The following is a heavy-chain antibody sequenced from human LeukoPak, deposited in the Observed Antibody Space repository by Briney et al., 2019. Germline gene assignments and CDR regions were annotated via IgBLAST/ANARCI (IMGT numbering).Heavy chain of an antibody. V-gene: IGHV4-4*07. CDR3: ARGRYCSADICSGGDAFDI. J-gene: IGHJ3*02. CDR2: IYTRGST. D-gene: IGHD2-15*01. CDR1: GGSINNYY. Sequence: SETLSLTCAVSGGSINNYYWSWIRQPAGKGLEWIGRIYTRGSTNYNPSLKSRVTMSVDTSKNQFSLRLSSVTAADTAVYYCARGRYCSADICSGGDAFDIWGQGTMVSVSS.